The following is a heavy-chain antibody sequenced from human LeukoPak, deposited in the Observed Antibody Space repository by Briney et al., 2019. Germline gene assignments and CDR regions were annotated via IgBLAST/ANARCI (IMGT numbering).Heavy chain of an antibody. Sequence: PSETLSLTCTVSGGSISSYYWSWIRQPPGKGLEWIGYIYYSGSTDYNPSLKSRVTISVDTSKNQFSLKLSSVTAADTAVYYCAREAVLGYCSSTSCSDYYYMDVWGKGTTVTISS. J-gene: IGHJ6*03. CDR1: GGSISSYY. V-gene: IGHV4-59*01. CDR3: AREAVLGYCSSTSCSDYYYMDV. D-gene: IGHD2-2*01. CDR2: IYYSGST.